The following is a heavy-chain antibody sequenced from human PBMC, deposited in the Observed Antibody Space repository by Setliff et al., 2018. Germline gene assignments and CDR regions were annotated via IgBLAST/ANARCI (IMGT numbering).Heavy chain of an antibody. CDR2: ISAYTGNT. CDR1: GYTFTNYG. D-gene: IGHD2-15*01. J-gene: IGHJ3*02. CDR3: ALSSLSICSGGNCPNAFDI. Sequence: ASVKVSCKASGYTFTNYGISWVRQAPGQGLEWMGWISAYTGNTYSAQKFQGRLTMTTDTPTTTAYMELRSLRSDDTAVYFCALSSLSICSGGNCPNAFDIWGQGTMVTVSS. V-gene: IGHV1-18*01.